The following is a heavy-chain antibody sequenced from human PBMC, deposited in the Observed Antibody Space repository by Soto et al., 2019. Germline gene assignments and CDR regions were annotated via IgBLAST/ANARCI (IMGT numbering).Heavy chain of an antibody. CDR3: AKDDCSSTSCWGDYGMDV. J-gene: IGHJ6*02. CDR2: ISYDGSNK. V-gene: IGHV3-30*18. CDR1: GFTFSSYG. Sequence: GGSLRLSCAASGFTFSSYGMHWVRQAPGKGLEWVAVISYDGSNKYYADSVKGRFTISRDNSKNTLYLQMNSLRAEDTAVYYRAKDDCSSTSCWGDYGMDVWGQGTTVTVSS. D-gene: IGHD2-2*01.